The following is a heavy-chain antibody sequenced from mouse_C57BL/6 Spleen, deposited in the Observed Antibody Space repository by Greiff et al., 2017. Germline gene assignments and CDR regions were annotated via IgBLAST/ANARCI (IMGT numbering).Heavy chain of an antibody. CDR1: GYSFTGYY. D-gene: IGHD1-1*01. CDR2: INPSTGGT. V-gene: IGHV1-42*01. CDR3: ARGDYCSSFDY. J-gene: IGHJ2*01. Sequence: VQLKESGPELVKPGASVKISCKASGYSFTGYYMNWVKQSPENSLEWIGEINPSTGGTTYNQKFKAKATLTVAKSSSTASMQLKSLPSEDSAVYYCARGDYCSSFDYWGQGTTLTVSS.